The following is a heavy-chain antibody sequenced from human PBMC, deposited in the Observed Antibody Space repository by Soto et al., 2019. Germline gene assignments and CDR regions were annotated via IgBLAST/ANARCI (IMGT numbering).Heavy chain of an antibody. D-gene: IGHD6-19*01. V-gene: IGHV3-23*01. CDR1: GFTFSSYA. Sequence: PGGSLRLSCAASGFTFSSYAMSWVRQAPGEGLEWVSGISSVGGATNYADSVKGRFTISRDNSKNTVYLQMNSLRGEDTAVYYCAKDRMSVSGTLFDFWGQGILVTVSS. CDR3: AKDRMSVSGTLFDF. J-gene: IGHJ4*02. CDR2: ISSVGGAT.